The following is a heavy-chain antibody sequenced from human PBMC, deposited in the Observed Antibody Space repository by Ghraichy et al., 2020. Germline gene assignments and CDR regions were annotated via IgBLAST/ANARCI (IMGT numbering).Heavy chain of an antibody. CDR3: ARAPPARDYYYGMDV. CDR1: GGSISSGSYY. V-gene: IGHV4-61*02. J-gene: IGHJ6*02. Sequence: SETLSLTCTVSGGSISSGSYYWSWIRQPAGKGLEWIGRIYTSGSTNYNPSLKSRVTISVDTSKNQFSLKLSSVTAADTAVYYCARAPPARDYYYGMDVWGQGTTVTVSS. CDR2: IYTSGST.